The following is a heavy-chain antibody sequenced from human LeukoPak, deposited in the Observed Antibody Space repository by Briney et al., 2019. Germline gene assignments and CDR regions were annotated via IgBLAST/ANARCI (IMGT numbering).Heavy chain of an antibody. D-gene: IGHD3-22*01. CDR3: ARVSGPYYYDSSGYYYPLGY. CDR2: ISAYNGNT. J-gene: IGHJ4*02. Sequence: GASVKVSCKASGYTFTSYGISWVRQAPGQGLEWMGWISAYNGNTNYAQKLQGGVTMTTDTSTSTAYMELRSLRSDDTAVYYCARVSGPYYYDSSGYYYPLGYWGQGTLVTVSS. V-gene: IGHV1-18*01. CDR1: GYTFTSYG.